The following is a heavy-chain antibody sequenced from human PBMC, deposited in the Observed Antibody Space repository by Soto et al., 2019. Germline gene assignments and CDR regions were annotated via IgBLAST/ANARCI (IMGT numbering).Heavy chain of an antibody. CDR1: GYTFTSYG. J-gene: IGHJ4*02. CDR2: ISAYNGNT. Sequence: ASVKVSCKASGYTFTSYGISWVRQAPGQGLEWMGWISAYNGNTNYAQKLQGRVTMTTDTSTSTAYMELRSLRSDDTAVYHCARVGYSSPLAPNDYWGQGTLVTVSP. D-gene: IGHD6-13*01. V-gene: IGHV1-18*01. CDR3: ARVGYSSPLAPNDY.